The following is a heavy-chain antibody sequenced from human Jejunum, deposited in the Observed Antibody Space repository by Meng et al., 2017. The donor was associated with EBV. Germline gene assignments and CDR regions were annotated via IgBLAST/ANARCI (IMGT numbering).Heavy chain of an antibody. CDR1: GFTVSSDY. Sequence: EVPLVESGGGLVQPGGSLRLSCAASGFTVSSDYMSWVRQAPGKGLEWVSVISTGGSIFYADSVKGRFTISRDNSKNTLYLQMNSLGAEDTAVYYCARHRDVDYHLHYWGQGSLVTVSS. CDR3: ARHRDVDYHLHY. V-gene: IGHV3-66*04. D-gene: IGHD4-17*01. CDR2: ISTGGSI. J-gene: IGHJ4*02.